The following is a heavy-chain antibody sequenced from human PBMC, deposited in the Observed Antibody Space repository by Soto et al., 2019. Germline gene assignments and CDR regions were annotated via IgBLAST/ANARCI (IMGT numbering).Heavy chain of an antibody. J-gene: IGHJ6*03. CDR1: GGSISSYY. CDR2: IYYSGST. D-gene: IGHD3-3*01. CDR3: ARTCTIFGVVISPYYYYYMDV. V-gene: IGHV4-59*12. Sequence: PSETLSLTYTVSGGSISSYYWSWIRQPPGKGLEWIGYIYYSGSTNYKPSIQSRVTISVDTSKNQFSLKLSSVTAADTAVYYCARTCTIFGVVISPYYYYYMDVWGKGITVTVSS.